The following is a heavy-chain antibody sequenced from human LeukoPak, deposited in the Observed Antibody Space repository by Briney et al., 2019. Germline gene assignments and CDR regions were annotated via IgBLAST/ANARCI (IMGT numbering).Heavy chain of an antibody. D-gene: IGHD2-21*01. V-gene: IGHV4-59*01. CDR3: ARERVGWGSSAFDI. J-gene: IGHJ3*02. CDR1: GGSISSYY. Sequence: SETLSLTCTVSGGSISSYYWSWIRQPPGKGLEWIGYIYYSGSTNYNSSLKSRVTISVDTSKNQFSLKLSSVTAADTAVYYCARERVGWGSSAFDIWGQGTMVTVSS. CDR2: IYYSGST.